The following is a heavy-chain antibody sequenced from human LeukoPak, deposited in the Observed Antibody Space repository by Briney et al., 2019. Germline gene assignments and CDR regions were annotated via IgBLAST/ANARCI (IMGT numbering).Heavy chain of an antibody. CDR3: ARRDYDYVWGSYRSSDAFDI. D-gene: IGHD3-16*02. CDR2: IYYSGST. V-gene: IGHV4-31*03. J-gene: IGHJ3*02. Sequence: SQTLSLTCTVSGGSISSGGYYWSWIRQHPGKGLEWIGYIYYSGSTYYNPSLKSRATMSVDTSKNQFSLKLSSVTAADTAVYYCARRDYDYVWGSYRSSDAFDIWGRGTMVTVSS. CDR1: GGSISSGGYY.